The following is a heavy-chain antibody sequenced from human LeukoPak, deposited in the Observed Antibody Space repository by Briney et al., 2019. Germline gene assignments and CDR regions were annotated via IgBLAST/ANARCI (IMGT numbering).Heavy chain of an antibody. CDR2: ISYDGSNK. Sequence: GRSLRLSCAASGFTFSSYGMHWVRQAPGKGLEWVAVISYDGSNKYYADSVKGRFIISRDNSKNTLYLQMNSLRAEDTAVYYCAKGAPGYCSGGSCYSFGYWGQGTLVTVSS. J-gene: IGHJ4*02. V-gene: IGHV3-30*18. CDR3: AKGAPGYCSGGSCYSFGY. CDR1: GFTFSSYG. D-gene: IGHD2-15*01.